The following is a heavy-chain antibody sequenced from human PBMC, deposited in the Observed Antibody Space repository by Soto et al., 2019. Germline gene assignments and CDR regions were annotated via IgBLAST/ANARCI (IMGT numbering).Heavy chain of an antibody. CDR2: IHYSGST. CDR3: AKFSYHDSSGYYFYWFDP. Sequence: SETLSLTCTLSRGSLSSGGYYWSWIRQHPGKGLEWIGYIHYSGSTYYNPSLKSRVTISVDTSKNQFSLKLSSVTAADTAVYYCAKFSYHDSSGYYFYWFDPWGQGALVTVSS. CDR1: RGSLSSGGYY. J-gene: IGHJ5*02. V-gene: IGHV4-31*03. D-gene: IGHD3-22*01.